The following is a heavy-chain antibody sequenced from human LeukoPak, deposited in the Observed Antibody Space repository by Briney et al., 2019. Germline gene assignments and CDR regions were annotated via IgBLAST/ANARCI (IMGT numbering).Heavy chain of an antibody. CDR2: ISYDGSNK. V-gene: IGHV3-30*01. CDR3: ARDVWYYMDV. J-gene: IGHJ6*03. Sequence: GRSLRLSCAASGFTFSTFAMHWVRQAPGKGLEWVAVISYDGSNKHHADSVKGRFTISRDNSKNTLYLQMNSLRAGDTAVYYCARDVWYYMDVWGKGTTVAVSS. D-gene: IGHD2-21*01. CDR1: GFTFSTFA.